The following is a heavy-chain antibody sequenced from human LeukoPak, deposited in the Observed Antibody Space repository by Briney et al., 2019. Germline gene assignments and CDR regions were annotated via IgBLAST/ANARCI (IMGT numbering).Heavy chain of an antibody. CDR1: GYSFTSYG. CDR3: ARDVLYCSSTSCSPHYYGMDV. D-gene: IGHD2-2*01. CDR2: ISAYNGNT. J-gene: IGHJ6*02. Sequence: GESLKISCKGSGYSFTSYGISWVRQAPGQGLEWMGWISAYNGNTNYAQKLQGRVTMTTDTSTSTAYMELRSLRSDDTAVYYCARDVLYCSSTSCSPHYYGMDVWGQGTTVTVSS. V-gene: IGHV1-18*01.